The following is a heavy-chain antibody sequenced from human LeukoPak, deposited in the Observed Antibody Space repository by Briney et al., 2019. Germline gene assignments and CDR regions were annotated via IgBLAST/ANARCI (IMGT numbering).Heavy chain of an antibody. D-gene: IGHD2-2*01. Sequence: ASVKVSCKASGYTFTGYYMHWVRQAPGQGLEWMGWINADTGATDIAQKFQGRVAMTRDTSISAAYMELSRLRSDDTAVYYCTRDHSSYISCYEDYYYGMDVWGQGTTVTVSS. J-gene: IGHJ6*02. CDR1: GYTFTGYY. CDR2: INADTGAT. CDR3: TRDHSSYISCYEDYYYGMDV. V-gene: IGHV1-2*02.